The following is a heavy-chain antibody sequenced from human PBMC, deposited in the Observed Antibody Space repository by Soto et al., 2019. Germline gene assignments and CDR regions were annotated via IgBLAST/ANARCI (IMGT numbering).Heavy chain of an antibody. CDR3: ARLLYDSRGYYYFDS. CDR1: GGSISSTSYY. D-gene: IGHD3-22*01. Sequence: PSETLSLTCTVSGGSISSTSYYWGWIRQPPGKGLEWIGSIYYSGRTYDHPSLKSRVTMSVDTSKNQFSLKLSSVTAADTAVYYCARLLYDSRGYYYFDSWGQGTLVTVSS. CDR2: IYYSGRT. V-gene: IGHV4-39*01. J-gene: IGHJ4*02.